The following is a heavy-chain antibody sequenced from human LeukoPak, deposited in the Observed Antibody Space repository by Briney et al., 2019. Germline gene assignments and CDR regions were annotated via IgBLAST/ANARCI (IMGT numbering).Heavy chain of an antibody. J-gene: IGHJ4*02. CDR2: INHSGST. Sequence: PSETLSLTCAVYGGSFSGYYWSWIRQPPGKGLGWIGEINHSGSTNYNPSLKSRVTISVDTSKNQFSLKLSSVTAADTAVYYCAGNRGDNYGYWEYWGQGALVTVSS. CDR1: GGSFSGYY. D-gene: IGHD5-18*01. CDR3: AGNRGDNYGYWEY. V-gene: IGHV4-34*01.